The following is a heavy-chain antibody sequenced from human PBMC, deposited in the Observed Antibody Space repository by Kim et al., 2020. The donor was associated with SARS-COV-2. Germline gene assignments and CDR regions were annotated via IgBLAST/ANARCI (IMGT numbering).Heavy chain of an antibody. CDR3: TRDWGLLWFGESNKSVRRRYGMDV. J-gene: IGHJ6*02. CDR1: GFTFGDYA. CDR2: IRSKAYGGTT. Sequence: GGSLRLSCTASGFTFGDYAMSWFRQAPGKGLEWVGFIRSKAYGGTTEYAASVKGRFTISRDDSKSIAYLQMNSLKTEDTAVYYCTRDWGLLWFGESNKSVRRRYGMDVWGQGTTVTVSS. V-gene: IGHV3-49*03. D-gene: IGHD3-10*01.